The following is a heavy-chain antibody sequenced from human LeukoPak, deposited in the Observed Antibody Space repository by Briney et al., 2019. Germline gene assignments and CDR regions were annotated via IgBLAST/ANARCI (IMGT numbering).Heavy chain of an antibody. J-gene: IGHJ4*02. Sequence: GGSLRLSCAASGFTFATYDMTWVRQAPGKGLEWVSGISGSGGSTYYADSVRGRFTISRDNFKNTMYMQMNSLRAEDTAIYYCARTGVGGGYRFDYWGQGTLVTVSS. CDR1: GFTFATYD. D-gene: IGHD1-26*01. CDR2: ISGSGGST. CDR3: ARTGVGGGYRFDY. V-gene: IGHV3-23*01.